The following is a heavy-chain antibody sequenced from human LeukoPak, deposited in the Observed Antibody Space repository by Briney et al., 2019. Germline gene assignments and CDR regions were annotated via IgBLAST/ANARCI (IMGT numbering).Heavy chain of an antibody. V-gene: IGHV3-23*01. CDR2: ISGSGGST. Sequence: GGTLRLSCVASGFTFSTYGMSWVRQAPGKGLEWVSAISGSGGSTYYADSVKGRFTISRDNSKNTLYLQMNSLRAEDTAVYYCAKDGGEYYDILTGYYPRLYYTDVWGKGTTVTISS. D-gene: IGHD3-9*01. J-gene: IGHJ6*03. CDR1: GFTFSTYG. CDR3: AKDGGEYYDILTGYYPRLYYTDV.